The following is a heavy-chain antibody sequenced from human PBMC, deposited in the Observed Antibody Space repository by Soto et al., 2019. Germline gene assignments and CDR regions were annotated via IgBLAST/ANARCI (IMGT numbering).Heavy chain of an antibody. CDR3: ASDTYDYVWGSYRTEFDY. J-gene: IGHJ4*02. CDR2: ISGSGGST. CDR1: GFTFSSYA. V-gene: IGHV3-23*01. D-gene: IGHD3-16*02. Sequence: EVQLLESGGGLVQPGGSLRLSCAASGFTFSSYAMSWVRQAPGKGLEWVSAISGSGGSTYYADSVKGRFTISRDNSKNTLYLQMNSLRAEDTALYYCASDTYDYVWGSYRTEFDYWGQGTLVTVSS.